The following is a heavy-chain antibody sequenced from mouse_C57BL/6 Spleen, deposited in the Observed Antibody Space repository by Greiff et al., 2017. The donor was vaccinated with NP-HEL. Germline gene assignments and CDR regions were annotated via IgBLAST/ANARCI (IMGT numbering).Heavy chain of an antibody. CDR1: GYTFTSYW. V-gene: IGHV1-61*01. J-gene: IGHJ2*01. CDR3: AREQLSLYYFDY. Sequence: QVQLQQPGAELVRPGSSVKLSCKASGYTFTSYWTEWVKQRPGQGLEWIGNIYPSDSETHYNQKFKDKATLTGDKSSSTAYMQLSSLTSEDSAVYYCAREQLSLYYFDYWGQGTTLTVAS. D-gene: IGHD3-2*02. CDR2: IYPSDSET.